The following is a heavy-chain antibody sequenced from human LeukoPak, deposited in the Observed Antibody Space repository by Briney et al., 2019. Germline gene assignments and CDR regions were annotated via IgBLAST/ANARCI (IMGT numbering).Heavy chain of an antibody. CDR2: ISFDRSDK. CDR1: GFTFSNYA. J-gene: IGHJ2*01. CDR3: VSRWYFDL. Sequence: PGGSLRLSCAASGFTFSNYAMHWVRQAPGKGLEWVAVISFDRSDKYYADSVKGRFTISRDNSKNTLYLQMNSLRAEDTAVYYCVSRWYFDLWGRGTLVSVSS. V-gene: IGHV3-30*04.